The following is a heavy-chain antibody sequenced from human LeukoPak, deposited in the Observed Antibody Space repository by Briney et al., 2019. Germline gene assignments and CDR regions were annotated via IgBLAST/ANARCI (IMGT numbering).Heavy chain of an antibody. V-gene: IGHV4-4*09. CDR3: ASLGTSGFDY. CDR1: GGSISSYY. CDR2: IYTSGST. J-gene: IGHJ4*02. Sequence: PSGTLSLTCTVSGGSISSYYWSWIRQPPGKGLEWIGYIYTSGSTNYNPSLNSRVTISVDTSKNQSSLKLSSVTAADTAVYYCASLGTSGFDYWGQGTLVTVSS. D-gene: IGHD3-10*01.